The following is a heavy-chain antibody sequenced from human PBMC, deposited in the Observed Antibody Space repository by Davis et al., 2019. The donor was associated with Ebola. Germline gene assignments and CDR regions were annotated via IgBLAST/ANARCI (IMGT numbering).Heavy chain of an antibody. Sequence: AASVKVSCKASGGTFSSYAISWVRQAPGQGLEWMGGIIPIFGTANYAQKFQGRVTITADKSTSTAYMELSSLRSEDTAVYYCASIAAAFANWFDPWGQGTLVTVSS. D-gene: IGHD6-13*01. CDR2: IIPIFGTA. J-gene: IGHJ5*02. V-gene: IGHV1-69*06. CDR3: ASIAAAFANWFDP. CDR1: GGTFSSYA.